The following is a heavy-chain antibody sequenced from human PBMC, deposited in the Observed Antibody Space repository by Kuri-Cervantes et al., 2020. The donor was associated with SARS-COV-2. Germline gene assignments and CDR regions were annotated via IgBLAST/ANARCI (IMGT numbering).Heavy chain of an antibody. J-gene: IGHJ6*02. CDR3: ARGVGAAVAGTLITIYYYYGMDV. CDR2: INHSGST. V-gene: IGHV4-34*01. CDR1: GFTFSSYW. Sequence: GSLRLSCAASGFTFSSYWMSWIRQPPGKGLEWIGEINHSGSTNYNPSLKSRVTISVDTSKNQFSLKLSSVTAADTAVYYCARGVGAAVAGTLITIYYYYGMDVWGQGTTVTVSS. D-gene: IGHD6-19*01.